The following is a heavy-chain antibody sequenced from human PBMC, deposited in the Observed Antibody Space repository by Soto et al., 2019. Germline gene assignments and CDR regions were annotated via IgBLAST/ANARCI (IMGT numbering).Heavy chain of an antibody. J-gene: IGHJ4*02. CDR3: ARGLEQLR. V-gene: IGHV3-21*01. CDR2: ISSSSSYI. Sequence: XXSLRLSFAASGFTFSSYSMHWVRQAPGKGLEWVSSISSSSSYIYYADSVKGRFTISRDNAKNSLYLKMNSLRAEDTAVYYCARGLEQLRWGQGTLVTVSS. D-gene: IGHD6-13*01. CDR1: GFTFSSYS.